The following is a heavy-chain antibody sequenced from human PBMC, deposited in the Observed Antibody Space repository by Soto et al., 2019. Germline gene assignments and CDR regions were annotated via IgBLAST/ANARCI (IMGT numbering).Heavy chain of an antibody. J-gene: IGHJ5*02. CDR3: ARTDISMLVIDT. CDR1: GLISCIFG. Sequence: GLSCSACGLISCIFGMHGVRQSKRKGLEWVALAPSDGSHIYYADSVKGRFTISRENSNNMLYLQMNSLRPDDTAFYYCARTDISMLVIDTCGQESRVTVSS. V-gene: IGHV3-30-3*01. D-gene: IGHD3-22*01. CDR2: APSDGSHI.